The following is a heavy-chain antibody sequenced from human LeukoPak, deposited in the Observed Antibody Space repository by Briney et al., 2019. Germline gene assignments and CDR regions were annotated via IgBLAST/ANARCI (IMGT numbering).Heavy chain of an antibody. CDR3: ARCSGVFGSSGY. Sequence: GGSLRLSCVASGFSFSSYSMNWVRQAPGKGLGWVSTISSGTGSYIYYADSVRGRFTISRDNAKNSVYLQMNSLRAEDTAVYYCARCSGVFGSSGYWGQGTLVTVSS. J-gene: IGHJ4*02. CDR1: GFSFSSYS. D-gene: IGHD6-6*01. CDR2: ISSGTGSYI. V-gene: IGHV3-21*01.